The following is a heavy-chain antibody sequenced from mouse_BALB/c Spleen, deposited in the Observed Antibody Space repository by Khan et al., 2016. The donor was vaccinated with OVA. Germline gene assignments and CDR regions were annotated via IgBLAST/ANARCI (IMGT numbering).Heavy chain of an antibody. CDR3: ARGASYWYFDV. CDR2: INTYTGEP. Sequence: QIQLVQPGPELKKPGETVKISCKASGYTFTNYGMNWVKQAPGKGLKWMGWINTYTGEPTYTDDFKGRFAFSLETSASTAYLQINNLKNEDMATXFCARGASYWYFDVWGAGTTVTVSS. J-gene: IGHJ1*01. V-gene: IGHV9-1*02. CDR1: GYTFTNYG.